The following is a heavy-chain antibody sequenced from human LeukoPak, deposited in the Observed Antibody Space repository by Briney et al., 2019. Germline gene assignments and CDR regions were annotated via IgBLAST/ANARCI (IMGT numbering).Heavy chain of an antibody. Sequence: GGSLRLSCAASGFTFSDYYMSWIRQAPGKELEWVSYISSSGSTIYYADSVKGRFTISRDNAKNSLYLQMNSLRAEDTAVYYCARVAHDSSGYLDYWGQGTLVTVSS. V-gene: IGHV3-11*01. D-gene: IGHD3-22*01. CDR2: ISSSGSTI. CDR3: ARVAHDSSGYLDY. J-gene: IGHJ4*02. CDR1: GFTFSDYY.